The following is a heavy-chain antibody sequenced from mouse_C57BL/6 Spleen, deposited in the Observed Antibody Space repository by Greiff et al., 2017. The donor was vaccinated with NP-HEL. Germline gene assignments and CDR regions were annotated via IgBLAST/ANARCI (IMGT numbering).Heavy chain of an antibody. D-gene: IGHD1-1*01. J-gene: IGHJ1*03. V-gene: IGHV1-52*01. Sequence: VQLQQSGAELVRPGSSVKLSCKASGYTFTSYWMHWVKQRPIQGLEWIGNIDPSDSETHYNQKFKDKATLTVDKSSSTAYMQLSSLTSEDSAVYYCARDYYGSSYWGYVDVWGTGTTVTVSS. CDR2: IDPSDSET. CDR3: ARDYYGSSYWGYVDV. CDR1: GYTFTSYW.